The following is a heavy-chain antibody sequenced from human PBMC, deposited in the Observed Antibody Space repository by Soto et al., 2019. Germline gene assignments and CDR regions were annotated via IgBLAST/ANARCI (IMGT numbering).Heavy chain of an antibody. CDR1: GGSISSYY. CDR2: IYYSGST. D-gene: IGHD3-16*02. Sequence: SETLSLTCTVSGGSISSYYWSWIRQPPGKGLEWIGYIYYSGSTNYNPSLKSRVTISVDTSKNQFSLKLSSVTAADTAVYYCARVMITFGGVIVAFDYWGQGSLVTVPS. J-gene: IGHJ4*02. V-gene: IGHV4-59*01. CDR3: ARVMITFGGVIVAFDY.